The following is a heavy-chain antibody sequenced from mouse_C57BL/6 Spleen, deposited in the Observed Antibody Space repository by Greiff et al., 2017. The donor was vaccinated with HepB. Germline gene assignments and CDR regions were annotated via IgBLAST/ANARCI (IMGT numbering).Heavy chain of an antibody. CDR2: ISNGGGST. V-gene: IGHV5-12*01. CDR3: ERHEWDGYYGDYAMDY. Sequence: EVQGVESGGGLVQPGVSLKLSCAASGFTFSDYYMYWVRQTPEKRLEWVAYISNGGGSTYSPDTVKVRFTISRDNAKNTLYLPMSRLKSEDTAMYYCERHEWDGYYGDYAMDYWGQGTSVTVSS. CDR1: GFTFSDYY. J-gene: IGHJ4*01. D-gene: IGHD2-3*01.